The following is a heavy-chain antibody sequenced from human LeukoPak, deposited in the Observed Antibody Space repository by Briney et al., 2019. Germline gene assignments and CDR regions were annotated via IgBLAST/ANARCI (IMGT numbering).Heavy chain of an antibody. J-gene: IGHJ6*03. V-gene: IGHV1-8*01. Sequence: RASVKVSCKASGYTFTSYDINWVRQATGQGLEWMGWMNPNSGNTGYAQKFQGRVTMTRNTSISTAYMELSSLRSEDTAVYYCARGRKVNYSRRFYYYYYMDVWGQGTTVTVSS. D-gene: IGHD4-11*01. CDR3: ARGRKVNYSRRFYYYYYMDV. CDR2: MNPNSGNT. CDR1: GYTFTSYD.